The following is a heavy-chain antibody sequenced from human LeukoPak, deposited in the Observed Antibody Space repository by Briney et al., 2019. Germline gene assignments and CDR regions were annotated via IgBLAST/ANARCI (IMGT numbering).Heavy chain of an antibody. CDR1: GYTFINFG. CDR3: AGDAGYTSSWPTDY. D-gene: IGHD6-13*01. J-gene: IGHJ4*02. Sequence: GASVKVSCKASGYTFINFGVSWVRQAPGQGLEWMGWISPYNGNTNYAQKKVQGRVTMTTDTSTSTAYMELRSLRSDDTAVYYCAGDAGYTSSWPTDYWGQGTLVTVSS. CDR2: ISPYNGNT. V-gene: IGHV1-18*01.